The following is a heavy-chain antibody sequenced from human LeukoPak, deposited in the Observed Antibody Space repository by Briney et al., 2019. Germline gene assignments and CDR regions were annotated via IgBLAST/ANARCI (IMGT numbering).Heavy chain of an antibody. V-gene: IGHV3-23*01. CDR3: AKGRIVGGDYYYDVDV. Sequence: GGSLRLSCAASGFTVSSNYMSWVRQAPGEGLGWVSTISNNGGNTHYADSVKGRFTISRDNSKDTLYLQMNSLRVEDTAIYYCAKGRIVGGDYYYDVDVWGQGTTVTVSS. CDR2: ISNNGGNT. D-gene: IGHD1-26*01. J-gene: IGHJ6*02. CDR1: GFTVSSNY.